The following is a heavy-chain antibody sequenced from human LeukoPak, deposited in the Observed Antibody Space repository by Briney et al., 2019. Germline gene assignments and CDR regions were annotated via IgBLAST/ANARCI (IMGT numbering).Heavy chain of an antibody. CDR3: TRGALDYRNAYDF. CDR2: IRSKANSYAT. CDR1: GFTFSASA. D-gene: IGHD4-11*01. Sequence: GGSLRLSCAASGFTFSASAMHWVRQASGKGLEWVGRIRSKANSYATAYAASVKGRFTISRDDSKNTAYLEMNSLKTEDTAVYYCTRGALDYRNAYDFWGQGTLVTVSS. V-gene: IGHV3-73*01. J-gene: IGHJ4*02.